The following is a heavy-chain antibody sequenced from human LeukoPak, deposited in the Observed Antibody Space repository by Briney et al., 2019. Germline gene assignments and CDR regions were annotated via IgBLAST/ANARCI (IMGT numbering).Heavy chain of an antibody. CDR2: ISSSSSYI. V-gene: IGHV3-21*01. D-gene: IGHD5-24*01. CDR1: GFTFDDHA. Sequence: GGSLRLSCAASGFTFDDHAMSWVRQAPGKGLEWVSSISSSSSYIYYADSVKGRFTISRDNAKNSLYLQMNSLRAEDTAVYYCARGTATITPIDYWGQGTLVTVSS. J-gene: IGHJ4*02. CDR3: ARGTATITPIDY.